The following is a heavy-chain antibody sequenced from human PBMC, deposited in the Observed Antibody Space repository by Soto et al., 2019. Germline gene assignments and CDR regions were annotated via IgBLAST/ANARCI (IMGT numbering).Heavy chain of an antibody. CDR3: ACRDY. CDR2: IYHSGST. V-gene: IGHV4-59*01. CDR1: CGSIRSYY. Sequence: SETLSLTCTVSCGSIRSYYWSWIRQPPGKGLEWIGYIYHSGSTNYNPSLKSRVTISVDTSKNQFSLKLSSVTAADTAVYYCACRDYWGQGTLVTAPQ. J-gene: IGHJ4*02.